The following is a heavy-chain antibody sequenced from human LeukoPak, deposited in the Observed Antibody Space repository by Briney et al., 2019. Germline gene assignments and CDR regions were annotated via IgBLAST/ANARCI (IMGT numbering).Heavy chain of an antibody. CDR1: GYTFTGHY. Sequence: GASVKVSCKASGYTFTGHYMHWVRQAPGQGLEWMGWINPNSGGTNYAQKFQGRVTMTRDTSISTAYMELSRLRSDDTAVYYCARDRNVRKLTAAAGRQNWFDPWGQGTLVTVSS. V-gene: IGHV1-2*02. D-gene: IGHD6-13*01. CDR2: INPNSGGT. CDR3: ARDRNVRKLTAAAGRQNWFDP. J-gene: IGHJ5*02.